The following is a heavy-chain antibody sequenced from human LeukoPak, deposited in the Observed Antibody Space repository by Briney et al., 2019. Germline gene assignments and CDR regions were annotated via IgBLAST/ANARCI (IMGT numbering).Heavy chain of an antibody. Sequence: PGGSLRLSCAASGFTFNNYWMNWVRQAPGKGLEWVANINGDGSESHSVDSVKGRFTISRDNAKNSLYLQMNSLRAEDTALYYCANRRYGYWGQGTLVTVSS. CDR2: INGDGSES. J-gene: IGHJ4*02. CDR3: ANRRYGY. CDR1: GFTFNNYW. D-gene: IGHD1-14*01. V-gene: IGHV3-7*03.